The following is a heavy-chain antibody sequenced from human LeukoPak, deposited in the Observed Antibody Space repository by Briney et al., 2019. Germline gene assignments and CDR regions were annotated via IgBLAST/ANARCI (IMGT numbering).Heavy chain of an antibody. D-gene: IGHD3-22*01. CDR2: ISSSGSTI. V-gene: IGHV3-48*03. J-gene: IGHJ4*02. CDR1: GFTFSSYE. Sequence: GGSLRLSCAASGFTFSSYEMNWVRQAPGKGLEWVSYISSSGSTIYYADSVKGRFTISRDNAKNSLYLQMNSLRAEDTAVYYCARDQYYYDSSGYDYWGQGTLVTVSS. CDR3: ARDQYYYDSSGYDY.